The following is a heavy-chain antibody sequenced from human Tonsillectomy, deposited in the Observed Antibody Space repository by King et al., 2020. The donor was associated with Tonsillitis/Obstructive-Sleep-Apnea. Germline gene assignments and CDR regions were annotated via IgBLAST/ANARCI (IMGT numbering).Heavy chain of an antibody. V-gene: IGHV3-48*02. CDR1: GFTFSSYS. Sequence: VQLVESGGGLVQPGGSLRLSCAASGFTFSSYSMNWVRQAPGKGLEWVSYNSSSSSTIYYADSVKVRFTISRDNAKNSLYLQMNSLRDEDTAVYYCAGGYFGVVANDMDVWGKGTTVTVSS. J-gene: IGHJ6*03. CDR3: AGGYFGVVANDMDV. CDR2: NSSSSSTI. D-gene: IGHD3-3*01.